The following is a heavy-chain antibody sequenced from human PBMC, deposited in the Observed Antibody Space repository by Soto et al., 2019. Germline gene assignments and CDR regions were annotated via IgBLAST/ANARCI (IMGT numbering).Heavy chain of an antibody. CDR3: AKDQIKQWLMVLYYYGMDV. V-gene: IGHV3-30*18. CDR1: GFTFSSYG. D-gene: IGHD6-19*01. Sequence: QVQLVESGGGVVQPGRSLRLSCAASGFTFSSYGVHWVRQAPGKGLEWVAVISYDGSNKYYADSVKGRFTISRDNSKNTLYLQMNSLRAEDTAVYYCAKDQIKQWLMVLYYYGMDVWGQGTTVTVSS. J-gene: IGHJ6*02. CDR2: ISYDGSNK.